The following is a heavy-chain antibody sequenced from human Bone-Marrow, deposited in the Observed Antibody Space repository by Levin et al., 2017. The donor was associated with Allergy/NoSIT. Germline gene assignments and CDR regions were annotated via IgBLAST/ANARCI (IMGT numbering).Heavy chain of an antibody. CDR1: GGSVSSDDYY. V-gene: IGHV4-30-4*01. Sequence: SETLSLTCTVSGGSVSSDDYYWSWIRQPPGKGLEWIGYIYYIGSTYYNPSLMSRGTISVDTSNHQFSLKLSSVTAADTAVYYCARASFVGSQFDYWGQGIMVTVSS. CDR2: IYYIGST. CDR3: ARASFVGSQFDY. J-gene: IGHJ4*02. D-gene: IGHD3-10*01.